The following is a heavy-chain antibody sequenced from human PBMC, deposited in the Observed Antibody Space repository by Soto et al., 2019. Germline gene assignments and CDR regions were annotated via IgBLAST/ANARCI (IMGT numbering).Heavy chain of an antibody. CDR1: GGSISPYY. CDR3: ARKGAAASYAHYYMDV. Sequence: SETLSLTCTVSGGSISPYYWSWVRQPPGKGLEWIGYVYYSGNTNYNPSLESRVTISVDTSRNRFSLNLTSATAADTAVYYCARKGAAASYAHYYMDVWGRGTAVTVSS. CDR2: VYYSGNT. V-gene: IGHV4-59*01. D-gene: IGHD6-13*01. J-gene: IGHJ6*03.